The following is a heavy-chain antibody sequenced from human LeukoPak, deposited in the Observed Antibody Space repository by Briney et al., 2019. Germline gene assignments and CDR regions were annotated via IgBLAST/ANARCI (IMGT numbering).Heavy chain of an antibody. CDR3: ARSHYSDSSGYHLIGFKY. J-gene: IGHJ4*02. D-gene: IGHD3-22*01. CDR2: ISAYKGNT. CDR1: GYTFTSYV. V-gene: IGHV1-18*01. Sequence: ASVKVSCKASGYTFTSYVISWVRQAPGQGLEWMGWISAYKGNTNYAQKLQGRVTMATDTSTSTAYMELRSLRSDDTAVYYCARSHYSDSSGYHLIGFKYWGQGTLVTVSS.